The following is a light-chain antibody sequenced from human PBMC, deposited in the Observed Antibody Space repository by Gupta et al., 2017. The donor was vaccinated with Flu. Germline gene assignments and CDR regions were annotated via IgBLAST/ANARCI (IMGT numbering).Light chain of an antibody. CDR3: QQYNNWPPWT. V-gene: IGKV3-15*01. Sequence: EIVLTQSPATLSVSPGESATLSCRASQSVSSNLSWYQQKPDQAPRLLIDGASTRATGSPARFSGSGSGTEFTLTISSMQSEDVAGYYCQQYNNWPPWTFGQGTKVEIK. CDR2: GAS. J-gene: IGKJ1*01. CDR1: QSVSSN.